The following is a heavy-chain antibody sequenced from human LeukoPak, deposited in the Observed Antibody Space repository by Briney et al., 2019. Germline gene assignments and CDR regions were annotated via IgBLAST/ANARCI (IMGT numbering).Heavy chain of an antibody. J-gene: IGHJ4*02. Sequence: GGSLRLSCVGSGFTFTNPLSWVRPAPGKGLEWVSAISGSGGNTYYGDSVRGRFTISRDNSKNTLYLQMNSLRAEDTAVYYCATTKPARRYFDYWGQGTLVTVSS. CDR2: ISGSGGNT. CDR1: GFTFTNP. CDR3: ATTKPARRYFDY. D-gene: IGHD1-1*01. V-gene: IGHV3-23*01.